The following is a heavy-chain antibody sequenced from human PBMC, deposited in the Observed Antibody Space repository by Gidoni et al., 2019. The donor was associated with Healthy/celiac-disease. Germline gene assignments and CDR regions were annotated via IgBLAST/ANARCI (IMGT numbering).Heavy chain of an antibody. CDR1: GFTFSSYE. V-gene: IGHV3-48*03. D-gene: IGHD3-16*02. J-gene: IGHJ3*02. CDR3: ARVYRGLDAFDI. CDR2: IRSSGSTI. Sequence: EVQLVESGGGLVQPGGSLRLSCAASGFTFSSYEMNWVRQAPGKGLEWVSYIRSSGSTIYYADSVKGRFTISRDNAKNSLYLQMNSLRAEDTAVYYCARVYRGLDAFDIWGQGTMVTVSS.